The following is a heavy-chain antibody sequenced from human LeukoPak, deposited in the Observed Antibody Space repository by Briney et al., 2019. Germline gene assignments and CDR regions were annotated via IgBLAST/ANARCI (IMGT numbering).Heavy chain of an antibody. Sequence: GGSLRLSCAASGFTFSSYAMHWVRQAPGKGLEWVSLISWDGGSTYYADSVKGRFTISRDNSKNSLYLQMNSLRAEDTALYYCAKDGDCGGDCYYFDYWGQGTLVTVSS. CDR2: ISWDGGST. D-gene: IGHD2-21*02. CDR3: AKDGDCGGDCYYFDY. J-gene: IGHJ4*02. CDR1: GFTFSSYA. V-gene: IGHV3-43D*03.